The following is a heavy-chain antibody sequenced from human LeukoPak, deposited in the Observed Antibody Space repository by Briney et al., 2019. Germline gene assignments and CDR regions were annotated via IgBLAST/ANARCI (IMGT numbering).Heavy chain of an antibody. CDR1: GFTFSSYA. J-gene: IGHJ4*02. CDR2: ISGSGGST. CDR3: AKVRQLWLLDYFDY. Sequence: GGSLRLSRAASGFTFSSYAMSWVRQAPGKGLEWVSAISGSGGSTYYADSMKGRFTISRDNSKNTLYLQMNSLRAEDTAVYYCAKVRQLWLLDYFDYWGQGTLVTVSS. V-gene: IGHV3-23*01. D-gene: IGHD5-18*01.